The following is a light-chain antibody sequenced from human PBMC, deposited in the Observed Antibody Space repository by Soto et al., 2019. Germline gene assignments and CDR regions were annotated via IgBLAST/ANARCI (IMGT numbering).Light chain of an antibody. CDR1: QSLLHSNGYNY. V-gene: IGKV2-28*01. Sequence: DIVMTQSPLSLPVTPGEPASISCRSSQSLLHSNGYNYLDWYLQKPGQSPQLLIYLGSNRASGVPERFSGSGSGTDSTLQISRVEAEDVGVYYCMQALQTPYMYTFGQGTKREIK. J-gene: IGKJ2*01. CDR2: LGS. CDR3: MQALQTPYMYT.